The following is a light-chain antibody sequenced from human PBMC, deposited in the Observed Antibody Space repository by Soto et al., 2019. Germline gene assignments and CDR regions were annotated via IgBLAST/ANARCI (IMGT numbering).Light chain of an antibody. CDR2: GAS. V-gene: IGKV3-20*01. J-gene: IGKJ4*01. CDR3: QQFATPPHT. CDR1: QSLSSSY. Sequence: NVVPQCIGNLRLSAVEGTTLAFSSSQSLSSSYLAWYQQKPGQAPRLLIYGASSRATGIPDRVSGSGSGPACTITISRLEPEDLSVYYCQQFATPPHTVGGGTKVDIK.